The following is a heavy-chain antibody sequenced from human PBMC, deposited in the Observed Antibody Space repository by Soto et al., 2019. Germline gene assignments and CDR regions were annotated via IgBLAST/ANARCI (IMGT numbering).Heavy chain of an antibody. D-gene: IGHD3-9*01. CDR2: INAGNGNT. V-gene: IGHV1-3*01. CDR1: GYTFTSYA. Sequence: ASVKVSCKASGYTFTSYAMHWVRQAPGQRLEWMGWINAGNGNTKYSQKFQGRVTITRDTSASTAYMELSSLRSEDTAVYYCARDPRYYDILTGHYYYYGMDVWGQGTTVTAP. J-gene: IGHJ6*02. CDR3: ARDPRYYDILTGHYYYYGMDV.